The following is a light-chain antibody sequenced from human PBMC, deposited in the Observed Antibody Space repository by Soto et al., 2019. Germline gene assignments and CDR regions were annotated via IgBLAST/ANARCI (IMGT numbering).Light chain of an antibody. CDR3: QQYANSPFT. CDR1: QSISDT. V-gene: IGKV3-20*01. CDR2: GAS. J-gene: IGKJ3*01. Sequence: EIVMTQSPATLSVSRGGRASLCCGASQSISDTLAWYQQKPGQAPRLLIYGASSRATGIPDRFSGSGSGTDFTLTISRLEPEDFAVYFCQQYANSPFTFGPGTKVDI.